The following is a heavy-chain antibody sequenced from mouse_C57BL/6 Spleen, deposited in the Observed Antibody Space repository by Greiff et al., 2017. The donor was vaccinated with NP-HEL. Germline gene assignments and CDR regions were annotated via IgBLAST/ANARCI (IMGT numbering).Heavy chain of an antibody. CDR1: GFNIKDDY. CDR3: TTSYYGSRDY. D-gene: IGHD1-1*01. V-gene: IGHV14-4*01. Sequence: VQLKESGAELVRPGASVKLSCTASGFNIKDDYMHWVKQRPEQGLEWIGWIDPENGDTEYASKFQGKATITADTSSNTAYLQLSSLTSEDTAVYYCTTSYYGSRDYWGQGTTLTVSS. CDR2: IDPENGDT. J-gene: IGHJ2*01.